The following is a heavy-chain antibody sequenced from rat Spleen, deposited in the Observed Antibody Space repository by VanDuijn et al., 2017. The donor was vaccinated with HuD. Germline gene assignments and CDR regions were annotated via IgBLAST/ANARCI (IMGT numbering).Heavy chain of an antibody. CDR3: ARHGVYYYSGDDYVMDV. V-gene: IGHV5-25*01. J-gene: IGHJ4*01. CDR2: ISTGGGST. CDR1: GFSFSNYY. Sequence: EVQLVESGGGLVQPGRSLKLSCAASGFSFSNYYMAWVRQDPTKGLEWVAYISTGGGSTYYRDSVKGRFTISRDDAKSTLYLQMDSLRSEDTATYYCARHGVYYYSGDDYVMDVWGQGASVTVSS. D-gene: IGHD1-1*01.